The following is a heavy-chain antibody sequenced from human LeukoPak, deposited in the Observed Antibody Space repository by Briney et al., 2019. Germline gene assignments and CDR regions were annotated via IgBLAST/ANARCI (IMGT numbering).Heavy chain of an antibody. J-gene: IGHJ4*02. CDR3: ARERTRSGTPFYFDY. CDR1: GGSISNYF. D-gene: IGHD3-10*01. V-gene: IGHV4-4*07. CDR2: IYTNENT. Sequence: SETLSLTCTVSGGSISNYFWNWIRQPAGKELEWIGRIYTNENTNYNPSLKSRVTMSVDTSENQFSLRLNSVAAADTAVYYCARERTRSGTPFYFDYWSQGTLVTVSS.